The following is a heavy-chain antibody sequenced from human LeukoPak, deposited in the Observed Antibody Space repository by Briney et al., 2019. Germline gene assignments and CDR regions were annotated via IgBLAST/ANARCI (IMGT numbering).Heavy chain of an antibody. CDR1: GFIFSSYS. CDR2: ISSSSSYI. CDR3: ARDQKSTLSSGYALDY. Sequence: GGSLRLSCAASGFIFSSYSMNWVRQAPGKGLEWVSSISSSSSYIYYADSVKGRFTIPRDNAKNSLYLQMNSLRAEDTAVYYCARDQKSTLSSGYALDYWGQGTLVTVSS. V-gene: IGHV3-21*01. D-gene: IGHD3-22*01. J-gene: IGHJ4*02.